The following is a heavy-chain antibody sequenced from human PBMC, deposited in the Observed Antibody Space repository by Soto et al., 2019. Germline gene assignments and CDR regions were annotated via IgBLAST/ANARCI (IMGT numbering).Heavy chain of an antibody. D-gene: IGHD2-15*01. CDR3: ANPYVDSHYYYGMDV. Sequence: PGGSLRLSCAASGFTFSSYAMSWVRQAPGKGLEWVSAISGSGGSTYYADSVKGRFTISRDNSKNTLYLQMNSLRAEDTAVYYCANPYVDSHYYYGMDVWGQGTTVTVSS. V-gene: IGHV3-23*01. CDR1: GFTFSSYA. J-gene: IGHJ6*02. CDR2: ISGSGGST.